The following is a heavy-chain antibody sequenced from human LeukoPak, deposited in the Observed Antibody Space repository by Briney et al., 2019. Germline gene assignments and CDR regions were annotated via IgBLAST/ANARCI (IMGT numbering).Heavy chain of an antibody. CDR1: GFSFSSCA. CDR3: AKSLYYYYYLVI. CDR2: IRSGGGYT. Sequence: PGGSLRLSCAASGFSFSSCALSWVRQAPGKGLEWVSTIRSGGGYTYYADSVKGRFTISRDNSKNTLYLQMNSLRAEDTAVYNCAKSLYYYYYLVIWGKRTTVTVS. V-gene: IGHV3-23*01. J-gene: IGHJ6*03.